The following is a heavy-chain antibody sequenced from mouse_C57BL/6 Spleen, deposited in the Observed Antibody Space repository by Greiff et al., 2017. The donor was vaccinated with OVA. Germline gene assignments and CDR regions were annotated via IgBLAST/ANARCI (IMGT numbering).Heavy chain of an antibody. CDR1: GYSITSGYY. CDR3: ARYDYDGGLDY. Sequence: VQLKESGPGLVKPSQSLSLTCSVTGYSITSGYYWNWIRQFPGNKLEWMGYISYDGSNNYNPSLKNRISITRDTSKNQFFLKLNSVTTEDTATYYCARYDYDGGLDYWGQGTTLTVSS. CDR2: ISYDGSN. J-gene: IGHJ2*01. D-gene: IGHD2-4*01. V-gene: IGHV3-6*01.